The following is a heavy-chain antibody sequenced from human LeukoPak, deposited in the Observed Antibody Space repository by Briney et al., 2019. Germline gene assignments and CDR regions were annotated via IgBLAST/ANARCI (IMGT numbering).Heavy chain of an antibody. CDR2: IKQDGTEK. J-gene: IGHJ5*02. D-gene: IGHD6-19*01. CDR3: ARRGTIAVPVFWFDP. V-gene: IGHV3-7*01. CDR1: GFTFSSYW. Sequence: GSLRLSCVASGFTFSSYWMSWVRQAPGKGLEWVASIKQDGTEKYYLDSLEGRFTISRDNAKNSVHLQINRLRAEDTAVYYCARRGTIAVPVFWFDPWGQGTLVIVSS.